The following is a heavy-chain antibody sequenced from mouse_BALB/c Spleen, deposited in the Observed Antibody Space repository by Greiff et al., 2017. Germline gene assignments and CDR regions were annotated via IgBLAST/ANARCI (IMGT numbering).Heavy chain of an antibody. CDR2: IDPANGNT. Sequence: VQLQQSGAELVKPGASVKLSCTASGFNIKDTYMHWVKQRPEQGLEWIGRIDPANGNTKYDPKFQGKATITADTSSNTAYLQLSSLTSEDTAVYYCARGPYYYGSSYEWFAYWGQGTLVTVSA. D-gene: IGHD1-1*01. CDR3: ARGPYYYGSSYEWFAY. CDR1: GFNIKDTY. V-gene: IGHV14-3*02. J-gene: IGHJ3*01.